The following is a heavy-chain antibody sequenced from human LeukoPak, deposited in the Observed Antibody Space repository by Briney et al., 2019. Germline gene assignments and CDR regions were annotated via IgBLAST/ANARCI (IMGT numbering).Heavy chain of an antibody. CDR1: GFTFSSYA. V-gene: IGHV3-30-3*01. CDR3: ASGNRFDY. J-gene: IGHJ4*02. Sequence: GRSLRLSCAASGFTFSSYAMHWVRQAPGKGLEWVAVISYDGSNKYYADSVKGQFTISRDNSKNTLYLQMNSLRAEDTAVYYCASGNRFDYWGQGTLVTVSS. CDR2: ISYDGSNK. D-gene: IGHD1-14*01.